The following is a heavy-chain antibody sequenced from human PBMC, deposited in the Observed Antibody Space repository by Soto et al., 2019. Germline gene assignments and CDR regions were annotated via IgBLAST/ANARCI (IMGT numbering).Heavy chain of an antibody. CDR2: ILVDGRT. D-gene: IGHD2-8*02. V-gene: IGHV3-23*01. J-gene: IGHJ3*02. Sequence: GGSLRLSCAASGFICSSYDMSWVRQAPGKGREWVSTILVDGRTFYVDSVKGRFTISRDSSQNTVFLQMNSLTAGDTVLYYCAKATATGGGAFDICGQGTMVTVSS. CDR3: AKATATGGGAFDI. CDR1: GFICSSYD.